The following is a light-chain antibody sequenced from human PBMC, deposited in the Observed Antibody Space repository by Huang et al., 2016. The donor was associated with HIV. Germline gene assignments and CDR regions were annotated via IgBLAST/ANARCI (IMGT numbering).Light chain of an antibody. Sequence: IVLTQSPATLSLSPEERATLSCRASQSLNTFLAWYQQRPGQAPRLLVYNASDRATGVPARFSGSGSGTNFTLTITDLKPEDVAVYYCQQRSSSLTFGGGTKVEIK. J-gene: IGKJ4*01. V-gene: IGKV3-11*01. CDR2: NAS. CDR1: QSLNTF. CDR3: QQRSSSLT.